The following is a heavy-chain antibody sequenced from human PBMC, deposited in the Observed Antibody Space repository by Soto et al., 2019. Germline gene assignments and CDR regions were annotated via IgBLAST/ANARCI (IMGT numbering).Heavy chain of an antibody. CDR2: SRNRASIYTT. J-gene: IGHJ5*02. Sequence: GGSLRLSCAASGFTFSDHYMDWVRQAPGKGLEWVGRSRNRASIYTTEYAASVKGRFTISRDDSKNSLYLQMNSLKTEDTAVYYCASSWGDYRYLDPLGQGTLVTVSS. CDR3: ASSWGDYRYLDP. D-gene: IGHD4-17*01. CDR1: GFTFSDHY. V-gene: IGHV3-72*01.